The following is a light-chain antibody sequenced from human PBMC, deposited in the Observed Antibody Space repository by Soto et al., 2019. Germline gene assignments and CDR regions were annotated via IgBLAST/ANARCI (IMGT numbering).Light chain of an antibody. J-gene: IGLJ1*01. CDR1: SSDDGGYNY. CDR2: EVT. CDR3: SSYAGTAYV. V-gene: IGLV2-8*01. Sequence: QSALTQPPSASGSPGQSVTISCTGTSSDDGGYNYVSWYQQHPGKVPKLMIYEVTKRPSGAPDRFSGSKSGNTASLTVSGFQTEDEADYYCSSYAGTAYVFGTGTKVTVL.